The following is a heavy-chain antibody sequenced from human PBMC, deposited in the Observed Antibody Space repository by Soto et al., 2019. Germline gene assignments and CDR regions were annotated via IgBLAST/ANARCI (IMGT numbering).Heavy chain of an antibody. J-gene: IGHJ4*02. CDR2: MSYDGSNE. Sequence: QVQLVESGGGVVQPGRSLRLSCAASGFTFSHYAMHWVRQAPGKGLEWVALMSYDGSNEYYADSVKGRFTISRDNSKNTLYLQMNILRGGDTGVYYCAKDGSHNFDYWGQGTLVTVSS. CDR3: AKDGSHNFDY. D-gene: IGHD1-26*01. V-gene: IGHV3-30*18. CDR1: GFTFSHYA.